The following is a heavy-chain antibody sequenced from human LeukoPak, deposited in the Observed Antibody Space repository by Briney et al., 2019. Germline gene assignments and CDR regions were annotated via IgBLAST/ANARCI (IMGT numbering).Heavy chain of an antibody. Sequence: ASVKVSCKASGYTFTGYYMHWVRQAPGQGLEWMGWINPNSGGTNYAQKFQGRVTMTRDTSISTAYMKLSRLRSDDTAVYYCARDAIAAAGNNWFDPWGQGTLVTVSS. CDR2: INPNSGGT. J-gene: IGHJ5*02. CDR1: GYTFTGYY. CDR3: ARDAIAAAGNNWFDP. D-gene: IGHD6-13*01. V-gene: IGHV1-2*02.